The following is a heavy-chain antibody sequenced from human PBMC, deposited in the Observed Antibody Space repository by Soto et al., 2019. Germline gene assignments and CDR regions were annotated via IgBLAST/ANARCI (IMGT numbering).Heavy chain of an antibody. CDR3: ARLYCSGGSCTMYRQIYWFGP. CDR1: GYTFTSYG. V-gene: IGHV1-18*01. CDR2: ISAYNGNT. D-gene: IGHD2-15*01. Sequence: QVQLVQSGAEVKKPGASVKVSCKASGYTFTSYGISWVRQAPGQGLEWMGWISAYNGNTNYAQKLQGRVTMTTDTSTRTAYMELRSLRSDDTAVCCCARLYCSGGSCTMYRQIYWFGPWGQGTLVTVSS. J-gene: IGHJ5*02.